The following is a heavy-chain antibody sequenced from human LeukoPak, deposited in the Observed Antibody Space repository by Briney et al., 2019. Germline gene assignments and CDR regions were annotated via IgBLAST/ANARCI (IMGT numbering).Heavy chain of an antibody. CDR1: GYTFTGYY. Sequence: GASAKVSCKASGYTFTGYYMHWVRQAPGQGLEWMGWINPDSGGTNYAQKFQGRVTMTRDTSISTAYLELSWLRSDDTAVYSCARLRSYDYVWGSFDYWGQGTLVTVSS. CDR2: INPDSGGT. D-gene: IGHD3-16*01. V-gene: IGHV1-2*02. CDR3: ARLRSYDYVWGSFDY. J-gene: IGHJ4*02.